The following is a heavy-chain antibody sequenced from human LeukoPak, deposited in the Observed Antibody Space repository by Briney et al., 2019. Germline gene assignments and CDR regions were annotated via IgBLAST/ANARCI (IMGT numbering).Heavy chain of an antibody. CDR1: GGSISSGSYY. CDR3: ARERIVGALYYFDY. V-gene: IGHV4-61*02. J-gene: IGHJ4*02. CDR2: IYTSGST. D-gene: IGHD1-26*01. Sequence: SQTLSLTCTVSGGSISSGSYYSTWIRQPAGKGLEWIGRIYTSGSTNYNPSLKSRVTISVDTSKNQFSLKLSSVTAADTAVYYCARERIVGALYYFDYRGQGTLVTVSS.